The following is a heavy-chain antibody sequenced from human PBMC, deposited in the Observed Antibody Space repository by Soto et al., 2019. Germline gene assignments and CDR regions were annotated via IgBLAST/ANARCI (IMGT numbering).Heavy chain of an antibody. J-gene: IGHJ6*02. Sequence: GESLKISCRGSGYTFSSYWIGWVRQMPGKGLEWMGIIFPGDSDTRYYPSFQGQVTISADKSISTAYLQWSSLKASDTAIYYCARCVDYYGSGSCPNGMDVWSQGTTVTVSS. CDR2: IFPGDSDT. D-gene: IGHD3-10*01. CDR3: ARCVDYYGSGSCPNGMDV. CDR1: GYTFSSYW. V-gene: IGHV5-51*01.